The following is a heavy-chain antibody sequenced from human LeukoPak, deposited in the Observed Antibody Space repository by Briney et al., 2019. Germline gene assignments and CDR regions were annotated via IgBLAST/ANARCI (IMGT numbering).Heavy chain of an antibody. V-gene: IGHV3-23*01. D-gene: IGHD3-16*02. CDR1: GFTFSSYA. Sequence: GGSLRLSCAASGFTFSSYAMSWVRQAPGKGLEWVSAISGSGGSTYYADSVKGRFTISRGNSKNTLYLQMNSLRAEDTAVYYCAKEPHLELRLGELSFGHFDYWGQGTLVTVSS. CDR3: AKEPHLELRLGELSFGHFDY. CDR2: ISGSGGST. J-gene: IGHJ4*02.